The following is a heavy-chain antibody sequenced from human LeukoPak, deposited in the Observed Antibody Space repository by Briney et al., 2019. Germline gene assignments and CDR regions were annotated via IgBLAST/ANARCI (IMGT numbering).Heavy chain of an antibody. V-gene: IGHV4-39*07. D-gene: IGHD2-2*01. CDR2: IYYSGST. Sequence: PSETLSLTCTVSGGSISSSSYYWGWIRQPPGKGLEWIGSIYYSGSTYYNPSLKSRVTISVDTSKNQFSLKLSSVTAADTAVYYCARDTIWPVAEYFQHWGQGTLVTVSS. CDR1: GGSISSSSYY. J-gene: IGHJ1*01. CDR3: ARDTIWPVAEYFQH.